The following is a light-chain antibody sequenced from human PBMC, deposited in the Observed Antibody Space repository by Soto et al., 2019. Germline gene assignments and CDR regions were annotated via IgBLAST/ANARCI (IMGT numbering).Light chain of an antibody. CDR2: GAS. V-gene: IGKV3-20*01. CDR3: QQYCSSPCT. CDR1: QSVSSSY. J-gene: IGKJ1*01. Sequence: EIVLTQSPGTLSLSPGERATLSCRASQSVSSSYLAWYQQKPGQAPRLLIYGASSRATGIPDRFSGSGSGTHFTLTISRLEPEDFAVYYCQQYCSSPCTFGQGTKVEIK.